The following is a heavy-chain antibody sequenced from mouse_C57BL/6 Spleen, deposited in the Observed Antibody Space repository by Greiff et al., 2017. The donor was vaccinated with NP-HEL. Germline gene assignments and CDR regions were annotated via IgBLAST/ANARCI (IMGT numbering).Heavy chain of an antibody. Sequence: VKLMESGPGLVQPSQSLSITCTASGFSLTSYGVHWVRQSPGKGLEWLGVIWGGGSTDYNAAFISRLSINKDNSKSQVFIKMNSLQADDTAIYYCARLLLRSYYFDYWGQGTTLTVSS. CDR2: IWGGGST. CDR3: ARLLLRSYYFDY. V-gene: IGHV2-2*01. CDR1: GFSLTSYG. J-gene: IGHJ2*01. D-gene: IGHD1-1*01.